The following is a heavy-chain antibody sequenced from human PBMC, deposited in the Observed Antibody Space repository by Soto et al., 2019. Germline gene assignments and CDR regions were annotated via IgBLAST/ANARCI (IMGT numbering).Heavy chain of an antibody. CDR1: GGSINSGGYC. D-gene: IGHD5-18*01. V-gene: IGHV4-31*01. CDR2: ISYGGST. J-gene: IGHJ4*02. Sequence: QVQLQESGPGLVKPSQTLSLTCTVSGGSINSGGYCWSWIRQHPGKGLDWIGCISYGGSTSYNPLLXRXATIPVDTSKNQFSLKLSSVTAAATAVYYCSRGILVWGQGTLITVSS. CDR3: SRGILV.